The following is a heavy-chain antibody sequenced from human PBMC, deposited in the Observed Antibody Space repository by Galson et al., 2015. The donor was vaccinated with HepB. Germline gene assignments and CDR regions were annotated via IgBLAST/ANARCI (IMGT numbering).Heavy chain of an antibody. V-gene: IGHV2-70*11. J-gene: IGHJ4*02. CDR3: ARTRYSSSSIDF. D-gene: IGHD6-6*01. CDR2: IAWDDEK. CDR1: GFSLSTSGMS. Sequence: PALVKPTQTLTLTCTFSGFSLSTSGMSVSWIRQPPGKALEWLARIAWDDEKYYSTSLRTRLTISKDTSKNQVVLTMTNMDPVDTATYYCARTRYSSSSIDFWGQGTLVTVSS.